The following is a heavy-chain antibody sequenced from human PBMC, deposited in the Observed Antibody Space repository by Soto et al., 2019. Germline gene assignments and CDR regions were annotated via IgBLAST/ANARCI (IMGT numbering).Heavy chain of an antibody. V-gene: IGHV3-21*01. J-gene: IGHJ5*02. CDR2: ISDSGHYI. D-gene: IGHD3-16*01. CDR3: ARRGLARPYTACHWFDP. CDR1: GFTFSTYG. Sequence: PGGSLRLSCAASGFTFSTYGMNWVRQAPGKGLEWLSSISDSGHYIYYADSVKGRFTISRDNAKNSLFLQMNSLRGEDTAVYYCARRGLARPYTACHWFDPWGHGTLVTVSP.